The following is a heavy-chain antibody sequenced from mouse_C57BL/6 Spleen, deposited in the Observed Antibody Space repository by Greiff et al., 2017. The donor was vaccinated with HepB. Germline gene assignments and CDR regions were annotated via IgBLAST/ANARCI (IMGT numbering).Heavy chain of an antibody. CDR3: ARPYSTGGSWFAY. Sequence: EVKLEESGGGLVQPGGSLKLSCAATGFTFSDYYMYWVRQTPEKRLEWVAYISNGGGSTYYPDTVKGRFTISRDNAKNTLYLQMSRLKSEDTAMYYCARPYSTGGSWFAYWGQGTLVTVSA. J-gene: IGHJ3*01. D-gene: IGHD2-5*01. V-gene: IGHV5-12*01. CDR1: GFTFSDYY. CDR2: ISNGGGST.